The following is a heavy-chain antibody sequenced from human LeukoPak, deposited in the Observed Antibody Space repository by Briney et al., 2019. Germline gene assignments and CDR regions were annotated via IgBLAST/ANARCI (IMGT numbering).Heavy chain of an antibody. J-gene: IGHJ4*02. CDR3: ARAVGYYYGSGSYYNVLHFDY. CDR1: GGSISTDY. D-gene: IGHD3-10*01. V-gene: IGHV4-4*08. Sequence: SETLSLTCTVSGGSISTDYWNWIRQPPGKGLEWVGYIHSGSTYYNPSLKSRVTISVDTSKNQFSLKLSSVTAADTAVYYCARAVGYYYGSGSYYNVLHFDYWGQGTLVTVSS. CDR2: IHSGST.